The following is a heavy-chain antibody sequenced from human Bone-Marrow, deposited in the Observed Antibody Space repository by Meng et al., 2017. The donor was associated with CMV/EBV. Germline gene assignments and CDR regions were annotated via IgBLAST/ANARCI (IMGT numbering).Heavy chain of an antibody. D-gene: IGHD1-1*01. CDR2: ISYDGTNK. J-gene: IGHJ4*02. Sequence: GESLKISCAASGFTFSSYWMHWVRQAPGKGLEWVAVISYDGTNKYYADSVKGRFTISRDNSKSTLFLQMNSLRGEDTAVYYCARCEWNDAFDYWGQGTLVTVSS. CDR1: GFTFSSYW. CDR3: ARCEWNDAFDY. V-gene: IGHV3-30-3*01.